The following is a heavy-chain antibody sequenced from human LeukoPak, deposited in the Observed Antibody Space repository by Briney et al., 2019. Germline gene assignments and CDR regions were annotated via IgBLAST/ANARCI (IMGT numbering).Heavy chain of an antibody. CDR3: ARDLTSMGGCDY. D-gene: IGHD2-21*02. J-gene: IGHJ4*02. V-gene: IGHV1-46*01. CDR2: INPSGGST. Sequence: ASVKVSCKASGYTFTSYYMHWVRQAPGQGLEWMGIINPSGGSTSYAQKFQGRVTMTRDTSTSTVYMGLSSLRSEDTAVYYCARDLTSMGGCDYWGQGTLVTVSS. CDR1: GYTFTSYY.